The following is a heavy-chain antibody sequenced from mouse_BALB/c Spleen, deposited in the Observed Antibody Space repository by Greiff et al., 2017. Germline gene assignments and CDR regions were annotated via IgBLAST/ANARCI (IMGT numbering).Heavy chain of an antibody. CDR1: GFPFSSYA. V-gene: IGHV5-9-4*01. J-gene: IGHJ4*01. CDR3: ARKDSSGYASMGY. D-gene: IGHD3-2*01. Sequence: DVMLVESGGGLVKPGGSLKLSCAASGFPFSSYAMSWVRQSPEKRLEWVAEISSGGSYTYYHDTVTGRFTISRDNAKNTLYLEMSSLRSEDTAMYDCARKDSSGYASMGYWGQGTSVTVSS. CDR2: ISSGGSYT.